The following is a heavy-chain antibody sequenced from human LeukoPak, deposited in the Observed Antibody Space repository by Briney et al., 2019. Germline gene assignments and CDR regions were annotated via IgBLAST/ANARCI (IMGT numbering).Heavy chain of an antibody. CDR3: ARDGSYCSSIGCYKWFDH. CDR1: GGSSYA. J-gene: IGHJ5*02. Sequence: SVKVSCKASGGSSYAISWVRQAPGQGLEWMGGIIPLFGTANYAQKFQGRVTITADESTSTAYMELSSLRSEDTAVYYCARDGSYCSSIGCYKWFDHWGQGTLVTVSS. D-gene: IGHD2-2*01. CDR2: IIPLFGTA. V-gene: IGHV1-69*13.